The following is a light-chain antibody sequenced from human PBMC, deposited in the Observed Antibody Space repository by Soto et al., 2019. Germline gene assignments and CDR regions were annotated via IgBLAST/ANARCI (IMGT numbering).Light chain of an antibody. CDR3: QQYTNCPPYT. CDR1: QSVSSN. Sequence: EIVMTQSPATLSVSPGERATLSCRASQSVSSNLAWYQQKPGQAPRLLIYGASTRATGIPARFSGSGSGTDFTLTISSLQSEDFAVYYCQQYTNCPPYTFGQGTKLEIK. CDR2: GAS. J-gene: IGKJ2*01. V-gene: IGKV3-15*01.